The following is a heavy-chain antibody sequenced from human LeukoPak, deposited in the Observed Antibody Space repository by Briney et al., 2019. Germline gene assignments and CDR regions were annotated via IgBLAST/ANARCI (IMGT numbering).Heavy chain of an antibody. CDR2: IDPNSGGT. V-gene: IGHV1-2*02. CDR1: GYTFTGYY. J-gene: IGHJ4*02. Sequence: ASVKVSCKASGYTFTGYYLHWVRQAPGQGLEWMGWIDPNSGGTSYAQKFQGRVTMTRDTSISTAYMELSSLRSDDTAVYYCARPPNLDYWGQGTLVTVSS. CDR3: ARPPNLDY.